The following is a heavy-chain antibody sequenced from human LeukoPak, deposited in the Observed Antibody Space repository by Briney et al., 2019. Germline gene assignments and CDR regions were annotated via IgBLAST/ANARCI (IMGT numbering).Heavy chain of an antibody. J-gene: IGHJ6*03. CDR1: GYTFTSYY. CDR3: ARDGLGTTEFPAYYYMDV. CDR2: INPSGGST. D-gene: IGHD1-7*01. Sequence: ASVKVSCKASGYTFTSYYMHWVRQAPGQGLEWMGIINPSGGSTSYAQKFQGRVTMARDTSTSTVYMELSSLRSEDTAVYYCARDGLGTTEFPAYYYMDVWGKGTTVTVSS. V-gene: IGHV1-46*01.